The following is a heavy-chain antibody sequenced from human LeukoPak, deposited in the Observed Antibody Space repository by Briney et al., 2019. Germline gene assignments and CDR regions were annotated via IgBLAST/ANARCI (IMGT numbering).Heavy chain of an antibody. D-gene: IGHD6-19*01. Sequence: ASVKVSCKASGYTFTDYYLHWVRQAPGQGLEWMGWINSNSGRTHYIQDFQGRVTMTRDTSTSTVYMELSSLRSEDTAVYYCARVMAGDSSGTGYYFDYWGQGTLVTVSS. CDR3: ARVMAGDSSGTGYYFDY. J-gene: IGHJ4*02. V-gene: IGHV1-2*02. CDR1: GYTFTDYY. CDR2: INSNSGRT.